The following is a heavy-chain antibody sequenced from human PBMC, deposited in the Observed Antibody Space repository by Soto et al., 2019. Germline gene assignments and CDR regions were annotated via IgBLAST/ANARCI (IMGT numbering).Heavy chain of an antibody. CDR1: GGSSTGNY. CDR3: ARMKLRGGPGSYSQVWPRASSVHDIDV. CDR2: INHSGST. D-gene: IGHD3-10*01. Sequence: PSETLSLTCAVYGGSSTGNYWSWIRQPPGKGLEWIGEINHSGSTNYNPSLKSRVTISVDTSKNQFSLKLSSVTAADTAVNYCARMKLRGGPGSYSQVWPRASSVHDIDVCGQGTTVTVSS. J-gene: IGHJ6*02. V-gene: IGHV4-34*01.